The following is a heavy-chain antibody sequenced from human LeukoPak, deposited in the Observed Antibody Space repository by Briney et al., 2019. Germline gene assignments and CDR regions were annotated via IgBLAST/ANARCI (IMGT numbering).Heavy chain of an antibody. V-gene: IGHV4-34*01. CDR3: ASGGTYSSGWYYFDY. D-gene: IGHD6-19*01. Sequence: SETLSLTCAVYGGSFSGYYWSWIRQPPGKGLEWIGSIYHSGSTYYNPSLKSRVTISVDTSKNQFSLKLSSVTAADTAVYYCASGGTYSSGWYYFDYWGQGTLVTVSS. J-gene: IGHJ4*02. CDR1: GGSFSGYY. CDR2: IYHSGST.